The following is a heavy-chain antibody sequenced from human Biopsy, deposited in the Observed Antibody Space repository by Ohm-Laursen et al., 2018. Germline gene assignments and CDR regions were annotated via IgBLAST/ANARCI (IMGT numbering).Heavy chain of an antibody. D-gene: IGHD3-22*01. J-gene: IGHJ4*02. Sequence: SDALSLTWTVSGDSLRSYFWSWIRQPPGKGLEWIGFIHNSGSTDHNPSLKSRVTVSMDVSNNDFSLKLTSVTAADTAVYYCARALGGYDLSAYYIDSWGQGTLVTVSS. CDR2: IHNSGST. V-gene: IGHV4-59*07. CDR1: GDSLRSYF. CDR3: ARALGGYDLSAYYIDS.